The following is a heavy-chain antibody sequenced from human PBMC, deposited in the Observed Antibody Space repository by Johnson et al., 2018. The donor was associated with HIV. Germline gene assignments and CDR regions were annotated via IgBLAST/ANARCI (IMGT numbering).Heavy chain of an antibody. CDR1: GFTFSNAW. J-gene: IGHJ3*02. D-gene: IGHD5-24*01. CDR3: TPDGYNLGGAFDI. V-gene: IGHV3-15*01. Sequence: VQLVETGGGLIQPGGSLRLSCAASGFTFSNAWLSWVRQAAGEGLEWVGRIKSETDGGTTDYAAPVKGRFTISRDDSKNTLYLQMNSLKTEDTAVYYCTPDGYNLGGAFDIWGQGTMVTVSS. CDR2: IKSETDGGTT.